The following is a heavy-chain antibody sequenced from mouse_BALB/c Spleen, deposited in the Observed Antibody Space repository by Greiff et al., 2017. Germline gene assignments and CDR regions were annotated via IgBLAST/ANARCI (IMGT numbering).Heavy chain of an antibody. V-gene: IGHV5-17*02. CDR2: ISSGSSTI. CDR3: ARLGYSSYWYFDV. D-gene: IGHD2-3*01. CDR1: GFTFSSFG. J-gene: IGHJ1*01. Sequence: EVMLVESGGGLVQPGGSRKLSCAASGFTFSSFGMHWVRQAPEKGLEWVAYISSGSSTIYYADTVKGRFTISRDNPKNTLFLQMTSLRSEDTAMYYCARLGYSSYWYFDVWGAGTTVTVSS.